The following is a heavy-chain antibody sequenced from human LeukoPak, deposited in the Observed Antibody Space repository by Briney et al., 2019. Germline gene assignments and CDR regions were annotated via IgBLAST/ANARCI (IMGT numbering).Heavy chain of an antibody. D-gene: IGHD2-2*01. Sequence: PSETLSLTCTVSGGSISSGDYYWSWIRQPPGKGLEWIGYIYYSGSTYYNPSLKSRVTISVDTSKNQFSPKLSPVTAADTAVYYCARVIVVVPAANNWFDPWGQGTLVTVSS. J-gene: IGHJ5*02. V-gene: IGHV4-30-4*01. CDR1: GGSISSGDYY. CDR3: ARVIVVVPAANNWFDP. CDR2: IYYSGST.